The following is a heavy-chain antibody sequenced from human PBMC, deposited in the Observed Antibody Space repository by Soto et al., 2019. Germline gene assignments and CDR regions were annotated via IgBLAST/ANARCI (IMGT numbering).Heavy chain of an antibody. Sequence: EVQLVESGGGLVQPGGSLRLSCAASGFTVSSNYMSWVRQAPGKGLEWVSVIYSGGSTYYADSVKGRFTISRHNSKNTLYLQMNSLRAEDTAVYYCARGGSGSYGSSYYGMDVWGQGTTVTVSS. CDR3: ARGGSGSYGSSYYGMDV. V-gene: IGHV3-53*04. CDR2: IYSGGST. D-gene: IGHD3-10*01. CDR1: GFTVSSNY. J-gene: IGHJ6*02.